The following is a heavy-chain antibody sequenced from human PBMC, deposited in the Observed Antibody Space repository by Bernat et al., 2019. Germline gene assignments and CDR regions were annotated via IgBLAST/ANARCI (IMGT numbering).Heavy chain of an antibody. V-gene: IGHV3-23*01. CDR1: GFTFSSYA. CDR2: ISGSGGST. J-gene: IGHJ4*02. D-gene: IGHD3-9*01. CDR3: AKDNHDIWTGYYLYYFDY. Sequence: EVQLLESGGGLVQPGGSLRLSCAASGFTFSSYAMSCVRQAPGKVLEWVSAISGSGGSTYYEDSVKGRFTIYRDNSKNTLYLQMNSLRAEDTAVYNCAKDNHDIWTGYYLYYFDYWGQGTLVTVSS.